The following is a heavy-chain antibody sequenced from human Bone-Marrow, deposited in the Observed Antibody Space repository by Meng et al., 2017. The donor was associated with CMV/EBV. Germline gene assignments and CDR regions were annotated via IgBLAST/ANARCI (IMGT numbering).Heavy chain of an antibody. Sequence: KQGRAGXLKPSETLSXTCAVYGGFXSXYYWSWIRQPPGKGLEWIGEINHSGSTNYNPSLKSRVTISVDTSKNQFSLKLSSVTAADTAVYYCARGVDYYDSSGYYYWGQGTLVTVSS. CDR3: ARGVDYYDSSGYYY. J-gene: IGHJ4*02. D-gene: IGHD3-22*01. CDR1: GGFXSXYY. V-gene: IGHV4-34*01. CDR2: INHSGST.